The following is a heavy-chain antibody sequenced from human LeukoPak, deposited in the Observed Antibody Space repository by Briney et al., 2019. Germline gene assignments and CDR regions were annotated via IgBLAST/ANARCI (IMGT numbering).Heavy chain of an antibody. D-gene: IGHD5-18*01. CDR2: INHSVST. V-gene: IGHV4-34*01. CDR3: ARGAPKEIQLWLRLRGVAFDI. Sequence: SETLSLTCAVYGGSFSGYYWSWIRQPPGKGLEWIGEINHSVSTNYNPSLKSRVTISVDTSKNQFSLKLNSVTAADTAVYYCARGAPKEIQLWLRLRGVAFDIWGQGTMVTVSS. CDR1: GGSFSGYY. J-gene: IGHJ3*02.